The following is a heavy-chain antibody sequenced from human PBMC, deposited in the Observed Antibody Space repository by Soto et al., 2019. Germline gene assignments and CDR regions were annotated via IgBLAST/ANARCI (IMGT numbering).Heavy chain of an antibody. D-gene: IGHD3-3*01. V-gene: IGHV3-11*01. CDR1: GFTFSDYY. J-gene: IGHJ4*02. Sequence: QVQLVESGGGLVKPGGSLRLSCAASGFTFSDYYMSWIRQAPGKGLEWVSYIGTSGSTIYYADSVKGRFTSSRDNAKNSLYLQMHSLRAEDTAVYYCARDQSGYLKDFDYWGQGTLVHVSS. CDR3: ARDQSGYLKDFDY. CDR2: IGTSGSTI.